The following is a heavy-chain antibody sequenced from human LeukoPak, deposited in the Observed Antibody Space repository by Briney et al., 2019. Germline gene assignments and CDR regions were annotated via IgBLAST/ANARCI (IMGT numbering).Heavy chain of an antibody. CDR2: IYPDDSDT. CDR3: ARPNITSYYDSRGYDAFDV. V-gene: IGHV5-51*01. CDR1: GYSFNAYW. Sequence: GESLKISCKGSGYSFNAYWIAWVRQMPGKGLEWMGIIYPDDSDTRYSPSFQGQVTISADKSVRTAYLQWSSLKASDTAMYYCARPNITSYYDSRGYDAFDVWGQGTMVTVSS. D-gene: IGHD3-22*01. J-gene: IGHJ3*01.